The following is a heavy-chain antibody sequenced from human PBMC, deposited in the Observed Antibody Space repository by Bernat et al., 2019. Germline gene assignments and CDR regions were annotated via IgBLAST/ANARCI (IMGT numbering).Heavy chain of an antibody. Sequence: QVQLVESGGGVVQPGRSLRLSCSASGFTFSSYAMHWVRQAPGKGLEWVAVISYDGSNKYYADSVKGRFTISRDNSKNTLYLQMNSLRAEDTAVYYCARDSFTEAAAGIFWASYWCQGTLVTVSS. D-gene: IGHD6-13*01. CDR1: GFTFSSYA. CDR3: ARDSFTEAAAGIFWASY. CDR2: ISYDGSNK. V-gene: IGHV3-30-3*01. J-gene: IGHJ4*02.